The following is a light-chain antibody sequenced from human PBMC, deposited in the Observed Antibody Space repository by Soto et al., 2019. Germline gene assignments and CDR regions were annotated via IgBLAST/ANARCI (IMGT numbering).Light chain of an antibody. J-gene: IGKJ1*01. CDR3: QQYTSYSWT. CDR2: EAS. Sequence: DIQMTQSPSTLSGSEGDRVTITCRASQTISSWLAWYQQKPGKAPKLLIYEASTLKSGVPSRFSGSGSGTEFTLTISSLQPDDFATYYCQQYTSYSWTFGQGTKVDNK. CDR1: QTISSW. V-gene: IGKV1-5*03.